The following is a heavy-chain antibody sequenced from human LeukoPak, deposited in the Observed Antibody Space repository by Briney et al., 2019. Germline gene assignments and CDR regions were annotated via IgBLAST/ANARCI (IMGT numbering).Heavy chain of an antibody. CDR3: ARGPIAAAGDY. CDR1: GGTFSSYA. D-gene: IGHD6-13*01. J-gene: IGHJ4*02. Sequence: AASVKVSCKASGGTFSSYAISWVRQAPGQGLEWMGGIIPIFGTANYAQKFQGRVTITADESTSTAYMELWSLRSDDTAVYYCARGPIAAAGDYWGQGTLVTVSS. CDR2: IIPIFGTA. V-gene: IGHV1-69*13.